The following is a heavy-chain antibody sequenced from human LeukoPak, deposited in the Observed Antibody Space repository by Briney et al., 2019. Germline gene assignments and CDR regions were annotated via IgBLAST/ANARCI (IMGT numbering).Heavy chain of an antibody. D-gene: IGHD2-21*02. CDR3: AKDRLYCGGDCYQYYFDY. Sequence: PGGSLRLSCAASGFTFSSYAMSWVRQAPGKGLEWVSAIIGSGGSTYYADSVKGRFTISRDNSKNTLYLQMNSLRAEDTAVYYCAKDRLYCGGDCYQYYFDYWGQGTLVTVSS. CDR1: GFTFSSYA. CDR2: IIGSGGST. J-gene: IGHJ4*02. V-gene: IGHV3-23*01.